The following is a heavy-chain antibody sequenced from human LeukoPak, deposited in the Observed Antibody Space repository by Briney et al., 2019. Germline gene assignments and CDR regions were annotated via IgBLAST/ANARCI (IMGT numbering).Heavy chain of an antibody. CDR3: SGDLNWHHDS. D-gene: IGHD3-16*01. Sequence: ASVKVSCKASGGTFGSYTTNWVRQAPGQGLEWMGRSIPIFDRTNYARNFQGRVTITADKSTTTVYMELTSLRSDDTAVYYCSGDLNWHHDSWGQGTLVTVSS. V-gene: IGHV1-69*08. CDR2: SIPIFDRT. CDR1: GGTFGSYT. J-gene: IGHJ5*02.